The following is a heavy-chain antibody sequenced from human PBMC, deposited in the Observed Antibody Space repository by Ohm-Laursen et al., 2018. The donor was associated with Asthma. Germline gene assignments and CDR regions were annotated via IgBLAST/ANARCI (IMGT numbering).Heavy chain of an antibody. V-gene: IGHV4-61*08. CDR2: IYYSGST. J-gene: IGHJ4*02. Sequence: SDTLSLTCTVSGGSISSGGAYWSWIRQPPGKGLEWIGYIYYSGSTNYKPSLKSRVTISVDTSKNQFSLKLSSVTAADTAVYYCARGLGSIVATDWGQGTLVTVSS. CDR1: GGSISSGGAY. CDR3: ARGLGSIVATD. D-gene: IGHD5-12*01.